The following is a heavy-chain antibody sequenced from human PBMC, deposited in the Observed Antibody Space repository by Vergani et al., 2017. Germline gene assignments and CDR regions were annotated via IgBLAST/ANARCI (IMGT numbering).Heavy chain of an antibody. D-gene: IGHD3-16*01. CDR3: TSFPTETSEYYDSTGYYHRFFEK. CDR2: INPSGGST. Sequence: QVQLVQSGAEVKKPGASVKVSCKASGYTFTSYYMHWVRQAPGQGLEWMGIINPSGGSTSYAQKFQGRVTMTRDTSTSTVYMELSSLRSEDTAMYYCTSFPTETSEYYDSTGYYHRFFEKWGQGTLVTVSS. J-gene: IGHJ4*02. CDR1: GYTFTSYY. V-gene: IGHV1-46*01.